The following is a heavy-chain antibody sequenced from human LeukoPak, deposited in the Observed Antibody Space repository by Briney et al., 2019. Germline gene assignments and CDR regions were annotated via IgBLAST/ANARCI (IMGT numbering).Heavy chain of an antibody. D-gene: IGHD3-3*01. CDR1: RDSISTYY. CDR3: ARGSDYGDY. Sequence: SETLSHTCTVSRDSISTYYWSWIRPPPGKGLESIGYIYYSGSTNYNPSLKGRVTMSVDTSKNQLSLRLSSVTAADTAVYYCARGSDYGDYWGQGTLVTVSS. CDR2: IYYSGST. J-gene: IGHJ4*02. V-gene: IGHV4-59*01.